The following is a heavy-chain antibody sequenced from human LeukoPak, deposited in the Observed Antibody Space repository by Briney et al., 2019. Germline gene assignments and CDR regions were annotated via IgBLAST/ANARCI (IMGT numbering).Heavy chain of an antibody. D-gene: IGHD1-1*01. CDR1: GFTFSSQS. V-gene: IGHV3-48*02. Sequence: GGSLRLSCVASGFTFSSQSMNWVRQAPGKGLEWISYISSSSGTIFYADSVKGRFTISRDNAKDSLFLQMNSLRDEDTAVYYCTRVSTTGVGGRGYFDQWGQGTQVTVSS. CDR2: ISSSSGTI. J-gene: IGHJ4*02. CDR3: TRVSTTGVGGRGYFDQ.